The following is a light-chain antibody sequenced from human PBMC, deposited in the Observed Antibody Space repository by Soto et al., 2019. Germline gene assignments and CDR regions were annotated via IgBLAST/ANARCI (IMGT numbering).Light chain of an antibody. J-gene: IGLJ1*01. Sequence: ALAQPSPLSGAPGQVVSLSLPGTRSDVGGNKYVSWYQRYPGKAPKLMICDVSNRPSGVSNRFSGSKSGNTASLTISGLQAEDEADYYCSAFTGTTYVFGTGTKVTVL. V-gene: IGLV2-14*03. CDR2: DVS. CDR1: RSDVGGNKY. CDR3: SAFTGTTYV.